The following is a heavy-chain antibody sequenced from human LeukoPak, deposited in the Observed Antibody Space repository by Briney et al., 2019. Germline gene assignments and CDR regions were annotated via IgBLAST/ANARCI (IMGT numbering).Heavy chain of an antibody. Sequence: GGSLRLSCAASGFTFSSYGMHWVRQAPGKGLEWVAVISYDGSNKYYADSVKGRFTISRDNSKNTLYLQMNSLRAEDTAVYYCARVVDHDYGDYYLDYWGQGTLVTVSS. CDR1: GFTFSSYG. D-gene: IGHD4-17*01. CDR3: ARVVDHDYGDYYLDY. V-gene: IGHV3-30*03. CDR2: ISYDGSNK. J-gene: IGHJ4*02.